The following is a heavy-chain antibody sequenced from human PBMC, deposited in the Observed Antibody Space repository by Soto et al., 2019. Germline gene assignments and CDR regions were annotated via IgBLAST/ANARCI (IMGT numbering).Heavy chain of an antibody. Sequence: SETLSLTCTVSGGSISSGGYYWSWIRQHPGKGLEWIGYIYYSGSTYYNPSLKSRVTISVDTSKNQFSLKLSSVTAADTAVYYCARAATVVTIDYWGQGTLVTVSS. J-gene: IGHJ4*02. CDR1: GGSISSGGYY. D-gene: IGHD4-17*01. CDR3: ARAATVVTIDY. V-gene: IGHV4-31*03. CDR2: IYYSGST.